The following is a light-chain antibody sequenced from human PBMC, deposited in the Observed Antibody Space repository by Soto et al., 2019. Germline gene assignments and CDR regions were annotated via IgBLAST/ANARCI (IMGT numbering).Light chain of an antibody. CDR1: QSIRSE. V-gene: IGKV1-5*03. J-gene: IGKJ4*01. CDR2: KAS. Sequence: IQMTQSPSTLSASVGDRVTITCRASQSIRSELAWYQQKPGKAPKLLIYKASSLESGVPSRFSGSGSGTEFTLTVSSLQPDDFATYYCQQYESYPLTFGGGTKVDIK. CDR3: QQYESYPLT.